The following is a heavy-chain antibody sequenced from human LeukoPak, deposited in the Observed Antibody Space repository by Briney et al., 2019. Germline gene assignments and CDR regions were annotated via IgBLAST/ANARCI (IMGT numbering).Heavy chain of an antibody. CDR1: GFTFSSYE. Sequence: GGSLRLSCAASGFTFSSYEMNWVRQAPGKGLEWVSYISSSGSTIYYADSVKGRFTISRGNAKNSLYLQMNSLRDEDTAVYYCARSLATVPGSFDYWGQGTLVTVSS. V-gene: IGHV3-48*03. D-gene: IGHD5-24*01. CDR3: ARSLATVPGSFDY. CDR2: ISSSGSTI. J-gene: IGHJ4*02.